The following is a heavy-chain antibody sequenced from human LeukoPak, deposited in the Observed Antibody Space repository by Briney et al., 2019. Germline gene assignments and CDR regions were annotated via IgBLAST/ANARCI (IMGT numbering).Heavy chain of an antibody. J-gene: IGHJ4*02. CDR3: ARDPRFLEWLPFDY. CDR2: ISSSSSYI. CDR1: GFTFSSYS. Sequence: GGSLRLSCAASGFTFSSYSMNWVRQAPGKGLEWVSSISSSSSYIYYADSVKGRFTISRDNAKNSLYLQMNSLRAEDTAVYYCARDPRFLEWLPFDYWGQGTLVTVSS. V-gene: IGHV3-21*01. D-gene: IGHD3-3*01.